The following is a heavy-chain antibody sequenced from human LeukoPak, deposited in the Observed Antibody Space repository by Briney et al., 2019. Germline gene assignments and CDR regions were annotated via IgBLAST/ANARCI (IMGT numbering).Heavy chain of an antibody. J-gene: IGHJ4*02. CDR2: INPNSGGT. CDR3: ARAEACSTSWQRNKNFDY. Sequence: GASVKVSCKASGYTFTGYYMHWVRQAPGQGLEWMGWINPNSGGTNYAQKFQGRVTMTRDTSISTAYMELSRLRSDDTAVYYCARAEACSTSWQRNKNFDYWGQGTLVTVSS. V-gene: IGHV1-2*02. D-gene: IGHD2-2*01. CDR1: GYTFTGYY.